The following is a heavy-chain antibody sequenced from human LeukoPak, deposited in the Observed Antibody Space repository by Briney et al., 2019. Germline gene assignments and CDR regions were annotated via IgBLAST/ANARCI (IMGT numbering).Heavy chain of an antibody. V-gene: IGHV3-7*01. CDR3: AKLSGPAAAYH. CDR1: GFTFSGHW. J-gene: IGHJ4*01. D-gene: IGHD2-2*01. CDR2: ISEDGSEK. Sequence: GGSLRLSCAASGFTFSGHWMSWLRQAPGKGLECVAHISEDGSEKSYVDSLKGRFTISRDNARNLLYLNMNSLKAEDTAVYYCAKLSGPAAAYHWGQGTLITVSS.